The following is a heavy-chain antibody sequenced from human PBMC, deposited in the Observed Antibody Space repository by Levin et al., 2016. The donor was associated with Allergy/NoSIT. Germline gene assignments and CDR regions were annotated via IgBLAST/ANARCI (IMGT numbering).Heavy chain of an antibody. Sequence: GGSLRLSCAASGFTFSSYAMSWVRQAPGKGLEWVSAISGSGGSTYYADSVKGRFTISRDNSKNTLYLQMNSLRAEDTAVYYCANAPGSFWSGNNWFDPWGQGTLVTVSS. V-gene: IGHV3-23*01. D-gene: IGHD3-3*01. CDR2: ISGSGGST. CDR1: GFTFSSYA. CDR3: ANAPGSFWSGNNWFDP. J-gene: IGHJ5*02.